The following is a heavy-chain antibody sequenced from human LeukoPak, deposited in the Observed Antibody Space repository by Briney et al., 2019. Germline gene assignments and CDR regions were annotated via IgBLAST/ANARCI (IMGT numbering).Heavy chain of an antibody. D-gene: IGHD3-22*01. CDR2: ISAYNGNT. Sequence: ASVKVSCTASGYTFTSYGISWVRQAPGQGLEWMGWISAYNGNTNYAQKLQGGVTMTTDTSTSTAYMELRSLRSDDTAVYYCARARTMYYYDSSVDWGQGTLVTVSS. CDR3: ARARTMYYYDSSVD. CDR1: GYTFTSYG. J-gene: IGHJ4*02. V-gene: IGHV1-18*01.